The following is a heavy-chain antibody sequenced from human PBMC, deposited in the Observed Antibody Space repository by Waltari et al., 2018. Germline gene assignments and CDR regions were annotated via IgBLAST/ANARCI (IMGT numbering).Heavy chain of an antibody. CDR2: IIPIFGTA. J-gene: IGHJ6*03. CDR3: ARDRGIAAAGVYYYYYMDV. CDR1: GGTFSSYA. Sequence: QVQLVQSGAEVKKPGSSVKVSCKASGGTFSSYAISWVRQAPGQGLEWMGRIIPIFGTANYAQKFQGRVTITADKSTSTAYMELSSLRSEDTAVYYCARDRGIAAAGVYYYYYMDVWGKGTTVTISS. D-gene: IGHD6-13*01. V-gene: IGHV1-69*13.